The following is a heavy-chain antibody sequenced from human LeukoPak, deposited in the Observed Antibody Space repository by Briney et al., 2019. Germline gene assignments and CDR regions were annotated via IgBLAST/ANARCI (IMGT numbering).Heavy chain of an antibody. V-gene: IGHV2-70*01. Sequence: SGPTLVNPTQTLTLTRTFSGFSLSTSGMCVSWIRQPPGKALEWLALIDWDDDKYYNTSLKSRLTISKDTSKNQVVLTMTNMDPVDTATYYCARMMYGDYVNYFDSWGQGTLVTVSS. CDR2: IDWDDDK. J-gene: IGHJ4*02. CDR1: GFSLSTSGMC. D-gene: IGHD4-17*01. CDR3: ARMMYGDYVNYFDS.